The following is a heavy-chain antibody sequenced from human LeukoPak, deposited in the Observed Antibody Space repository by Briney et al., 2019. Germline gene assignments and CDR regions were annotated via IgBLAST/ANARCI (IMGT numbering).Heavy chain of an antibody. D-gene: IGHD6-6*01. CDR2: IYPGDSST. Sequence: GESLKISCKDSGNTFSNSLIVWVRHMPGKGLEWMGIIYPGDSSTKYSPSFQGQVTISADKSISTAYLQWSSLKASDTAIYYYARPKYSSSLAFDYWGQGTPVTVSS. CDR1: GNTFSNSL. V-gene: IGHV5-51*01. CDR3: ARPKYSSSLAFDY. J-gene: IGHJ4*02.